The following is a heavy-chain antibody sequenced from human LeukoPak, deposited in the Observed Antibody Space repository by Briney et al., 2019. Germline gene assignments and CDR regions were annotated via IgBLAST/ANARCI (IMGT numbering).Heavy chain of an antibody. J-gene: IGHJ5*02. D-gene: IGHD2-2*01. CDR3: ARHYQLISDKWFDP. CDR1: GGSISSYY. Sequence: SETLSLTCTVSGGSISSYYWSWIRQPPGKGLEWIGYIYHTGSTKYNPSLKSRVTISVDTSKNQLSLRLSSVTAAETAVYYCARHYQLISDKWFDPWGQGTLVTVSS. V-gene: IGHV4-59*08. CDR2: IYHTGST.